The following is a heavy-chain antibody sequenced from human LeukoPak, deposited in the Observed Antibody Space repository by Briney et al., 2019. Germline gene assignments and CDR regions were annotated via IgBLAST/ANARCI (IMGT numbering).Heavy chain of an antibody. D-gene: IGHD1-1*01. CDR3: ARDRGYAMDV. Sequence: GGSLRLSCAASGLSISDNYMSWVRQAPVKGLEWVSIIHSGGNIYYADSVKGRFTISRDNSKNTLYLQMNSLRAEDTAVYYCARDRGYAMDVWGQGTTVTVSS. CDR2: IHSGGNI. V-gene: IGHV3-53*01. CDR1: GLSISDNY. J-gene: IGHJ6*02.